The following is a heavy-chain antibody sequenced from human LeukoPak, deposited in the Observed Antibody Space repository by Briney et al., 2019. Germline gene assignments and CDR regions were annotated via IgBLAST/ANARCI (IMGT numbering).Heavy chain of an antibody. CDR1: GFTFSSYS. V-gene: IGHV3-48*04. CDR2: ISSSSSTI. CDR3: ASPQGWNDY. Sequence: GGSLRLSCAASGFTFSSYSMNWVRQAPGKGLEWVSYISSSSSTIYYADSVKGRFTISRDNAKNSLYLQMNSLRAEDTAVYYCASPQGWNDYWGQGTLVTVSS. D-gene: IGHD1-1*01. J-gene: IGHJ4*02.